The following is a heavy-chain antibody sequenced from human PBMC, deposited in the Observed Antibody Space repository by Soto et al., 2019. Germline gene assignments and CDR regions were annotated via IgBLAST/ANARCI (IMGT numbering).Heavy chain of an antibody. Sequence: GGSLRLSCAASGLTFSNYAMNWVRQAPGKGLEWVSNISDSGGSTYYADSVKGRFTISRDNSKNTLYLQMNSLRGRDTAIYYCVKEGSGWYSRGCFDFWGRGTMVTVSS. CDR3: VKEGSGWYSRGCFDF. CDR2: ISDSGGST. V-gene: IGHV3-23*01. D-gene: IGHD6-19*01. CDR1: GLTFSNYA. J-gene: IGHJ3*01.